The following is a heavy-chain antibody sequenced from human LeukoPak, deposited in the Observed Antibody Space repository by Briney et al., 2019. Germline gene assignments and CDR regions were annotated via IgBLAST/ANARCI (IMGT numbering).Heavy chain of an antibody. J-gene: IGHJ4*02. CDR1: GFTFTNAW. D-gene: IGHD3-22*01. CDR3: ASEDDSSTYHFDY. V-gene: IGHV3-15*01. Sequence: TGGSLRLSCVASGFTFTNAWMSWVRQAPGKGLEWVGRIKTKPEGGAIDYAAPVKGRFTISRDDSKDTLYLQMSSLNTEDTDVYYCASEDDSSTYHFDYWGQGTLVTVSS. CDR2: IKTKPEGGAI.